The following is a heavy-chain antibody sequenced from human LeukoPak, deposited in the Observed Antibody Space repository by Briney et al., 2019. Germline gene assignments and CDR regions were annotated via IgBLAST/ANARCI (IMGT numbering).Heavy chain of an antibody. J-gene: IGHJ4*02. V-gene: IGHV3-21*01. CDR1: GFTFSSYS. CDR3: ASWDRPRYYYDSSGYMIG. CDR2: ISSSSSYI. Sequence: GGSLRLSCAASGFTFSSYSMNWVRQAPGKGLEWVSSISSSSSYIYYADSVKGRFTISRDNAKSSLYLQMNSLRAEDTAVYYCASWDRPRYYYDSSGYMIGWGQGTLVTVSS. D-gene: IGHD3-22*01.